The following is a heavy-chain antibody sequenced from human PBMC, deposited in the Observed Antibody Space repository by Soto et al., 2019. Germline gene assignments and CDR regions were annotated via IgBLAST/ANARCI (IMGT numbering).Heavy chain of an antibody. CDR2: ISGSGGST. CDR3: ARRGSGGYYAY. Sequence: EVPLLESGGGLVQPGGSLRLSCAASGFTFSSYAMRWVRQAPVKGLEWVSAISGSGGSTYYADSVKGRFTISRDNSKNTLYLQMTSLRAEDTAVYYCARRGSGGYYAYWGQGTLVNVSS. V-gene: IGHV3-23*01. D-gene: IGHD1-26*01. J-gene: IGHJ4*02. CDR1: GFTFSSYA.